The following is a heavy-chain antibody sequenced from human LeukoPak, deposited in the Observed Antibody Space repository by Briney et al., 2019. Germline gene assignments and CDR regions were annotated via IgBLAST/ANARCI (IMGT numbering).Heavy chain of an antibody. V-gene: IGHV4-34*01. J-gene: IGHJ4*02. D-gene: IGHD5-18*01. CDR1: GGSFSGYY. CDR3: ARGRTAIDY. CDR2: INHSGST. Sequence: SEALSLTCAVYGGSFSGYYWSWIRQPPGKGLEWIGEINHSGSTNYNPSLKSRVTISVDTSKNQFSLKLSSVTAADTAVYYCARGRTAIDYWGQGTLVTVSS.